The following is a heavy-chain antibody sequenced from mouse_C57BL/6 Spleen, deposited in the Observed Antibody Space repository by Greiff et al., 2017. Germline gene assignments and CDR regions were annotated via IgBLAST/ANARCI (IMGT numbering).Heavy chain of an antibody. V-gene: IGHV1-55*01. CDR2: IYPGSGST. CDR3: ARAFYYDYGEAGYDFDY. Sequence: VQLQQPGAELVKPGASVTMSCKASGYTFTSYWITWVKQRPGQGLVWIGDIYPGSGSTNYNEKFNSKATLTVDTSSSTAYMQLSSLTSEDSAVYYCARAFYYDYGEAGYDFDYWGQGTTLTVSS. J-gene: IGHJ2*01. CDR1: GYTFTSYW. D-gene: IGHD2-4*01.